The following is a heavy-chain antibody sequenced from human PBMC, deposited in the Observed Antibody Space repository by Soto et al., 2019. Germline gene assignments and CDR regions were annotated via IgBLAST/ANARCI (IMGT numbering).Heavy chain of an antibody. D-gene: IGHD3-3*01. CDR1: AYCFTSYW. CDR3: ARHSPPHYDFWSGYYGYGIDV. CDR2: IYAGDSDT. V-gene: IGHV5-51*01. Sequence: GESPKISCKGSAYCFTSYWIGWVCQMPGKGLEWMGIIYAGDSDTRYSPSFQAQVTISADKSISTAYLQWSSLKASDTAMYYCARHSPPHYDFWSGYYGYGIDVWGKGTTVTVSS. J-gene: IGHJ6*04.